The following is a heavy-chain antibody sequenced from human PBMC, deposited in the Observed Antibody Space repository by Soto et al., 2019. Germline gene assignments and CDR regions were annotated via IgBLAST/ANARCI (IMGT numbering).Heavy chain of an antibody. CDR3: ARGRGGYSSSWYSPEGVLDY. Sequence: QVQLQESGPGLVKPSETLSLTCTVSGGSISSYYWSWIRQPPGKGLEWIGYIYYSGSTNYNPSLKSRVTISVDTSKNQFSLKLSSVTAADTAVYYCARGRGGYSSSWYSPEGVLDYWGQGTLVTVSS. V-gene: IGHV4-59*01. J-gene: IGHJ4*02. D-gene: IGHD6-13*01. CDR2: IYYSGST. CDR1: GGSISSYY.